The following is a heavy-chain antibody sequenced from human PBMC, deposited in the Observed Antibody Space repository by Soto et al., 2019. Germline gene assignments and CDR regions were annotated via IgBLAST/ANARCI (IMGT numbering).Heavy chain of an antibody. CDR3: ATDYIRASSSGPGY. D-gene: IGHD6-19*01. CDR2: FDPEDGET. V-gene: IGHV1-24*01. Sequence: ASVKVSCKVSGYTLTELSMHWVRQAPGKGLEWMGGFDPEDGETIYAQKFQGRVTMTEDTSTDTAYMELSSLRSEDTAVYYCATDYIRASSSGPGYWGQGTLVTVSS. J-gene: IGHJ4*02. CDR1: GYTLTELS.